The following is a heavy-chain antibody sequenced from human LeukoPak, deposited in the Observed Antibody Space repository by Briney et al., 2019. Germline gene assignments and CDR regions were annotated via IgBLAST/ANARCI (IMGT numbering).Heavy chain of an antibody. CDR2: INTDGSST. CDR1: GFTFSSYW. Sequence: PGGSLRLSCAASGFTFSSYWMHWVRQVPGKGLAWVSRINTDGSSTTYADSVKGRFTISRDNTENTLYLQMSSLRAEDTAVYYCAREWKKTGAFDHWGQGTLVTVSS. D-gene: IGHD1-1*01. J-gene: IGHJ4*02. V-gene: IGHV3-74*01. CDR3: AREWKKTGAFDH.